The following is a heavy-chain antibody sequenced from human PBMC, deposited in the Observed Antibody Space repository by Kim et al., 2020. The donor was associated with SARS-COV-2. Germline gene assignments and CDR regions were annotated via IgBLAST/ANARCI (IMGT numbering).Heavy chain of an antibody. CDR2: INSGGRIT. V-gene: IGHV3-11*01. Sequence: GGSLRLSCAASGFTFSGYYMRWIRQAPGQGLEWVSFINSGGRITYYADSVKGRFTISRDNPENSLHLQMNSLRPEDTAVYYCARGLSPRLEWEPPHPDY. CDR1: GFTFSGYY. CDR3: ARGLSPRLEWEPPHPDY. D-gene: IGHD1-26*01. J-gene: IGHJ4*01.